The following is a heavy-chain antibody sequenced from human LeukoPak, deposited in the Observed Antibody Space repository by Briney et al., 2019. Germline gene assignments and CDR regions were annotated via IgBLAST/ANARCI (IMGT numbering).Heavy chain of an antibody. CDR3: ARDGGPGISITMVRGVMNYFDY. Sequence: PGGSLRLSCAASGFTFSDYYMSWIRQAPGKGLEWVSYISSSGSTIYYADSVKGRFTISRDNAKNSLYLQMNSLGAEDTAVYYCARDGGPGISITMVRGVMNYFDYWGQGTLVTVSS. V-gene: IGHV3-11*01. CDR1: GFTFSDYY. CDR2: ISSSGSTI. J-gene: IGHJ4*02. D-gene: IGHD3-10*01.